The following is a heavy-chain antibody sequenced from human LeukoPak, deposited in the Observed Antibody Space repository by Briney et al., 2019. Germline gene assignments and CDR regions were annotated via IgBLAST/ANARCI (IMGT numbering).Heavy chain of an antibody. CDR3: ARGHYGSGSYYKLVRVGWFDP. CDR1: GGSFSGYY. Sequence: SETLSLTCAVYGGSFSGYYWSWIRQPPGKGLEWIGYIYYSGSTNYNPSLKSRVTISVDTSKNQFSLKLSSVTAADTAVYYCARGHYGSGSYYKLVRVGWFDPWGQGTLVTVSS. J-gene: IGHJ5*02. V-gene: IGHV4-59*01. D-gene: IGHD3-10*01. CDR2: IYYSGST.